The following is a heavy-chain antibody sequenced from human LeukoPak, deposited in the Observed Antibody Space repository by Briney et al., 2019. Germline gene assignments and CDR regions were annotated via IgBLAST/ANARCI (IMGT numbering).Heavy chain of an antibody. CDR2: INPNSGGT. D-gene: IGHD3-10*01. Sequence: GASVKLSCMASGYTFTGYYMHWVRQAPGQGLEWMGWINPNSGGTNYAQKFQGRVTKTRDTSISTAYMELSRLRSDDTAVYYCARARSFGEAFDYWGQGTLVTVSS. J-gene: IGHJ4*02. V-gene: IGHV1-2*02. CDR1: GYTFTGYY. CDR3: ARARSFGEAFDY.